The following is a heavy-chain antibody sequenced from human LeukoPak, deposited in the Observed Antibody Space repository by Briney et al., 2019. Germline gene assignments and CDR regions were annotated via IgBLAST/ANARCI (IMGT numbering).Heavy chain of an antibody. CDR2: IIPIFGTA. CDR3: ARVGLVKRWFDP. V-gene: IGHV1-69*05. J-gene: IGHJ5*02. D-gene: IGHD6-19*01. CDR1: GGTFSSYA. Sequence: ASVKVSCKASGGTFSSYAIIWVRQAPGQGLEWMGGIIPIFGTANYAQKFQGRVTITTDESTSTAYMELSSLRSEDTAVYYCARVGLVKRWFDPWGQGTLVTVSS.